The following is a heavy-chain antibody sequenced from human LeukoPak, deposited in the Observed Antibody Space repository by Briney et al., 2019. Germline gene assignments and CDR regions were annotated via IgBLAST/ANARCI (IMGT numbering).Heavy chain of an antibody. V-gene: IGHV4-61*01. CDR2: IYYSGST. CDR3: ARNYGDYDTYYYYYYMDV. J-gene: IGHJ6*03. Sequence: PSETLSLTCTVSGYSISSGYYWSWIRQPPGKGLEWIGYIYYSGSTNYNPSLKSRVTISVDTSKNQFSLKLSSVTAADTAVYYCARNYGDYDTYYYYYYMDVRGKGTTVTISS. D-gene: IGHD4-17*01. CDR1: GYSISSGYY.